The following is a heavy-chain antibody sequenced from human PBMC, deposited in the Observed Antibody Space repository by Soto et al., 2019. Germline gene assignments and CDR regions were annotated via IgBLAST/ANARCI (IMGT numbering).Heavy chain of an antibody. V-gene: IGHV4-31*03. CDR1: GGTISSGGYY. J-gene: IGHJ6*02. D-gene: IGHD6-13*01. CDR2: IYYSGST. Sequence: PSDTLSLTCTVSGGTISSGGYYWSWIRHHPGKGLEWIGYIYYSGSTYYNPSLTSRVTISVDTSKNQFSLKLISVTAADTAVYYCASTDHSRYSSRLNDYYAMDVWGQGTGVTV. CDR3: ASTDHSRYSSRLNDYYAMDV.